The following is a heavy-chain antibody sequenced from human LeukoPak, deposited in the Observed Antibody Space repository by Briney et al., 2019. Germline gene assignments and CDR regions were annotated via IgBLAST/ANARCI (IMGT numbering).Heavy chain of an antibody. V-gene: IGHV3-33*01. CDR3: AREGDYGGNCGGAFDI. CDR2: IWYDGSNK. D-gene: IGHD4-17*01. CDR1: GFTFSSYG. Sequence: GGSLRLSCAASGFTFSSYGMHWVRQAPGKGLEWVAVIWYDGSNKYYADSVKGRFTISRDNSKNTLYLQMNSLRAEDTAVYYCAREGDYGGNCGGAFDIWGQGTMVTVSS. J-gene: IGHJ3*02.